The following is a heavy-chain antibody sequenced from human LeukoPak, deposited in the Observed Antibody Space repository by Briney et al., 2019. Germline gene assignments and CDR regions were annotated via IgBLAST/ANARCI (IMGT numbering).Heavy chain of an antibody. Sequence: ASVKVSCKASGGTFSSYAISWVRQAPGQGLEWMGWINPNSGGTNYAQKFQGRVTMTRDTSISTAYMELSRLRSDDTAVYYCARVRRGSWPYNWFDPWGQGTLVTVSS. CDR3: ARVRRGSWPYNWFDP. CDR1: GGTFSSYA. D-gene: IGHD6-13*01. J-gene: IGHJ5*02. V-gene: IGHV1-2*02. CDR2: INPNSGGT.